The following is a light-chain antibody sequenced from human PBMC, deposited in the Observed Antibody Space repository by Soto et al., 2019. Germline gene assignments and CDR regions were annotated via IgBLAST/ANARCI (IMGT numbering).Light chain of an antibody. J-gene: IGKJ5*01. CDR1: QAIKNF. Sequence: DFQMTQSPSSLSASVGDRVTITCRATQAIKNFLNWYQQKPGSAPKLLISDASTLQRGVPSRFSGSGSGTHFTFDISSLQPEDVGTYYCPQSHNLPLTFGQGTRLDIK. CDR3: PQSHNLPLT. V-gene: IGKV1-33*01. CDR2: DAS.